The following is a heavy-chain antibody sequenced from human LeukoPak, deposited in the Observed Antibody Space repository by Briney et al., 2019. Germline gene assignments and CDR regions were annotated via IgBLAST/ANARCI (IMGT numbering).Heavy chain of an antibody. CDR3: ARPPYSSSWPFDY. CDR2: ISSDSVYI. J-gene: IGHJ4*02. V-gene: IGHV3-21*01. Sequence: GGSLRLSCATSGFTFSSHSMDWVRQAPGKGLEWVASISSDSVYIYYAESVKGRFTISKDNAKNSLHLQMNSLRAEDTAVYYCARPPYSSSWPFDYWGRGTLVTVSS. D-gene: IGHD6-13*01. CDR1: GFTFSSHS.